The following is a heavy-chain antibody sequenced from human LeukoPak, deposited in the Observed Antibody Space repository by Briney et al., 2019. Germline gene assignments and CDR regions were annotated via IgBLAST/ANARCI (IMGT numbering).Heavy chain of an antibody. CDR1: GFTVSSNY. D-gene: IGHD3-10*01. V-gene: IGHV3-11*04. CDR3: ARDLRTYYYGSGPNWFDP. J-gene: IGHJ5*02. CDR2: ISSSGSTI. Sequence: GGSLRLSCAASGFTVSSNYMSWVRQAPGKRLEWVSYISSSGSTIYYADSVKGRFTISRDNAKNSLYLQMNSLRAEDTAVYYCARDLRTYYYGSGPNWFDPWGQGTLVTVSS.